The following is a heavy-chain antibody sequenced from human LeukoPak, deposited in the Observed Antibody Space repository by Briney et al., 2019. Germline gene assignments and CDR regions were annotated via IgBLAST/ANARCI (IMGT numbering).Heavy chain of an antibody. CDR1: GFTFSSYG. V-gene: IGHV3-33*01. CDR2: IWYDGSNK. CDR3: ARGIAAAGLDY. D-gene: IGHD6-13*01. Sequence: GGSLRLSCAASGFTFSSYGMHRVRQAPGKGLEWVAVIWYDGSNKYYADSVKGRFTISRDNSKNTLYLQMNSLRAEDTAVYYCARGIAAAGLDYWGQGTLVTVSS. J-gene: IGHJ4*02.